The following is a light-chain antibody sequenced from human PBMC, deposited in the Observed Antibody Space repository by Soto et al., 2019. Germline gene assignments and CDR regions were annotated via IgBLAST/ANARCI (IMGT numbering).Light chain of an antibody. J-gene: IGKJ1*01. Sequence: DIQMTQSPPTLSASVGDRVTITCRASQSISGWLAWYQQKPGKAPKLLIYDASNLEGGVPSRFSGTGSGTEFTLTISSLQPEDFAPYYCQQYNTYSQTLGQGTKVDIK. V-gene: IGKV1-5*01. CDR3: QQYNTYSQT. CDR1: QSISGW. CDR2: DAS.